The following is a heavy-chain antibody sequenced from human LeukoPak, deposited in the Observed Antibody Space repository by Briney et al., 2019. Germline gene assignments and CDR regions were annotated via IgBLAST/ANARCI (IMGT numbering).Heavy chain of an antibody. D-gene: IGHD2/OR15-2a*01. J-gene: IGHJ4*02. CDR3: AKDYFGSLEY. CDR2: IKSDGSST. V-gene: IGHV3-74*03. CDR1: GFTFSVAW. Sequence: GGSLRLSCAASGFTFSVAWMHWVRQAPGKGLVRVSVIKSDGSSTTNADSVKGRFTISRDNAKNTVYLQMNSLRDEDTAVYYCAKDYFGSLEYWGQGTLVTVSS.